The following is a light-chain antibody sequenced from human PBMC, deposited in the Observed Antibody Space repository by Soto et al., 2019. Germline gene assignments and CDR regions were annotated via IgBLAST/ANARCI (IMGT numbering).Light chain of an antibody. Sequence: EIVLTQSQDTLSLSPGENATLSCRASQSVTTYLAWFQQKPGQAPRLLIYDASNRATGIPARFSGSGSGTDFTLTISSLEPEDFAVYYCQQRGNWPPITFGQGTRLEIK. CDR2: DAS. CDR3: QQRGNWPPIT. V-gene: IGKV3-11*01. CDR1: QSVTTY. J-gene: IGKJ5*01.